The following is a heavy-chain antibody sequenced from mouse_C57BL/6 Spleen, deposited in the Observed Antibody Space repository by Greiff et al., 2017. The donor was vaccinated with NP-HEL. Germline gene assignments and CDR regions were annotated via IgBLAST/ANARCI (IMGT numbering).Heavy chain of an antibody. D-gene: IGHD2-12*01. CDR2: IHPSASES. V-gene: IGHV1-74*01. J-gene: IGHJ3*01. CDR3: AICYRHYWFAD. CDR1: GYTFTSYW. Sequence: QVQLQQPGAELVKPGASVKVSCKASGYTFTSYWMHWVKQRSGHGLEWIGRIHPSASESTYNHKFKGKATLTVDKASSTAYMQLSSLTSEDSAVYYCAICYRHYWFADWGQGTRVTVSA.